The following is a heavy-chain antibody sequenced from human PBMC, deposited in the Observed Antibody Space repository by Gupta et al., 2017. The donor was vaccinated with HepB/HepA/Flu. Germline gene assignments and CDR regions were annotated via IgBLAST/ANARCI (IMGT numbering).Heavy chain of an antibody. Sequence: QVQLQASGPGLVKPSQTLSLTCAVSGGSIRNGNYYWSWIRQHPGKGLEWIGYTYYSGSPYYNPSLRSRVSISIDTSKNQFYLRLSSVTAADTAVYYCASYYYDSSGKCDYWGQGTLVTVAS. J-gene: IGHJ4*02. CDR1: GGSIRNGNYY. CDR2: TYYSGSP. CDR3: ASYYYDSSGKCDY. V-gene: IGHV4-30-4*01. D-gene: IGHD3-22*01.